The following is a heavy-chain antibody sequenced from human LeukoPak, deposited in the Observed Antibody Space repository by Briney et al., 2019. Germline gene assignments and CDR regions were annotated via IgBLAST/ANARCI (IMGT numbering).Heavy chain of an antibody. Sequence: GGSLRLSCAASGFTFSSYSMNWVRQAPGKGLEWVSSISSSSSYIYYADSVKGRFTISRDNAKNSLYLQMNSLRAEDTAVYYCARDPRHSYGLDYWGQGTLVTVSS. D-gene: IGHD5-18*01. CDR1: GFTFSSYS. CDR2: ISSSSSYI. CDR3: ARDPRHSYGLDY. V-gene: IGHV3-21*01. J-gene: IGHJ4*02.